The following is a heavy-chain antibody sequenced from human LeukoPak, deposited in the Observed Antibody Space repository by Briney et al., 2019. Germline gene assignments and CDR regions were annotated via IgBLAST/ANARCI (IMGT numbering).Heavy chain of an antibody. CDR1: GFTFSSYS. D-gene: IGHD2-15*01. Sequence: GGSLRLSCSAYGFTFSSYSMNWVRQAPGKGLKGLSSISSSSTHIYYADSVKGRFTISTYNAKNSLYLQMTSLRAEDTVVYSCGRDLVDMVVVVAALDYWGQGTLVTVSS. J-gene: IGHJ4*02. CDR2: ISSSSTHI. V-gene: IGHV3-21*01. CDR3: GRDLVDMVVVVAALDY.